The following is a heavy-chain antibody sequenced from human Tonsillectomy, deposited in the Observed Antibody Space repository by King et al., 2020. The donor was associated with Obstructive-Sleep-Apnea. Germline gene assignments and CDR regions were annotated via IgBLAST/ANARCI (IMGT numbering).Heavy chain of an antibody. D-gene: IGHD6-13*01. CDR2: IYYSGST. CDR3: ARDRRRGYSRSPTPPALDY. Sequence: QLQESGPGLVKPSQTLSLTCTVSGGSISSGDYYWSWIRQHPGKGLEWIGYIYYSGSTYYNPSLKSRLTISVDTSKNQFSLKLSSVTAADTAVYYCARDRRRGYSRSPTPPALDYWGQGTLVTVSS. V-gene: IGHV4-31*03. CDR1: GGSISSGDYY. J-gene: IGHJ4*02.